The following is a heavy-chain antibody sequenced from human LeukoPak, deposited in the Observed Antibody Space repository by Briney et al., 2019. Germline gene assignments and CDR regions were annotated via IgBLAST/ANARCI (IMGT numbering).Heavy chain of an antibody. CDR1: GYTFSSYD. V-gene: IGHV1-8*01. CDR3: ARGLRGSYYVWFDP. D-gene: IGHD1-26*01. CDR2: MNPNSGNT. J-gene: IGHJ5*02. Sequence: GASVKVSCKASGYTFSSYDTNWVRQATGQGLEWMGWMNPNSGNTGYAQKFQGRVTMTRNTSISTAYMELSSLRSEDTAVYYCARGLRGSYYVWFDPWGQGTLVTVSS.